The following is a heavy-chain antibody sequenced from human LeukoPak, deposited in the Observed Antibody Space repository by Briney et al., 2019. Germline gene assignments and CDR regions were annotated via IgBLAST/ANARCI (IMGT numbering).Heavy chain of an antibody. CDR3: ASYSGSYRNWFDP. CDR2: SSDSGNST. Sequence: AGGSLRLSCAASGFTFSSYAMSWVRQTPGKGLEWVSTSSDSGNSTYYADSVKGRFTISRDNSKNTLYLQMNSLRAEDTAVYYCASYSGSYRNWFDPWGQGTLVTVSS. V-gene: IGHV3-23*01. J-gene: IGHJ5*02. D-gene: IGHD1-26*01. CDR1: GFTFSSYA.